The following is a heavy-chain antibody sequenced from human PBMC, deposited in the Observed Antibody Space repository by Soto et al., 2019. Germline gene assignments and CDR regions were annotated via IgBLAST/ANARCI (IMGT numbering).Heavy chain of an antibody. V-gene: IGHV3-30-3*01. CDR1: GFTFSSYA. CDR3: ARDRWIQLWTDY. Sequence: QVQLVESGGGVVQPGRSLRLSCAASGFTFSSYAMHWVRQAPGKGLEWVAVISYDGSNKYYADSLKGRFTISRDNSKNTLYLQMNSLRAEDTAVYYCARDRWIQLWTDYWGQGTLVTVSS. J-gene: IGHJ4*02. CDR2: ISYDGSNK. D-gene: IGHD5-18*01.